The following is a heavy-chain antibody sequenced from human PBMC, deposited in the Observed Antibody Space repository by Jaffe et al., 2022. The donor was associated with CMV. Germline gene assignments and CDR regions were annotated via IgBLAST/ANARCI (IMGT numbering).Heavy chain of an antibody. CDR1: GVSISNSNW. CDR2: VHHSGTT. J-gene: IGHJ4*02. CDR3: ATTTGKRADY. D-gene: IGHD6-13*01. Sequence: QVQLQESGPGLVRPSGTLSLTCAVSGVSISNSNWWSWVRQPPGKGLEWIGQVHHSGTTNYNPSLESRVTMSMDKSKNQFSLKLNSVTAADTAVYYCATTTGKRADYWGQGTLVTVSS. V-gene: IGHV4-4*02.